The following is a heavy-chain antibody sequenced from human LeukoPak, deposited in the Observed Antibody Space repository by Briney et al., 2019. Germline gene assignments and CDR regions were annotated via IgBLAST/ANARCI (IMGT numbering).Heavy chain of an antibody. Sequence: SETLSLTCTVSGGSISSYYWSWIRQPPGKGLEWIGYIYYSGSTNYNPSLKSRVTMSVDTSKNQFSLKLSSVTAADTAVYYCASGVSGYYFFDYWGQGTLVTVSS. V-gene: IGHV4-59*12. D-gene: IGHD3-22*01. CDR2: IYYSGST. CDR1: GGSISSYY. CDR3: ASGVSGYYFFDY. J-gene: IGHJ4*02.